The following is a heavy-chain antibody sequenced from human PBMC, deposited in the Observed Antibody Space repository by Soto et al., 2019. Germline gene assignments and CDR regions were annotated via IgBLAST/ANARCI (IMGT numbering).Heavy chain of an antibody. D-gene: IGHD6-6*01. V-gene: IGHV4-30-4*01. CDR3: AREEGIAARYYYGMDV. Sequence: QVQLQESGPGLVKPSQTLSLTYTVSGGSISSGDYYWSWIRQPPGKGLEWIGYIYYSGSTYYNPSLKSRVTISVDTSKNQFSLKLSSVTAADTAVYYCAREEGIAARYYYGMDVWGQGTTVTVSS. CDR2: IYYSGST. J-gene: IGHJ6*02. CDR1: GGSISSGDYY.